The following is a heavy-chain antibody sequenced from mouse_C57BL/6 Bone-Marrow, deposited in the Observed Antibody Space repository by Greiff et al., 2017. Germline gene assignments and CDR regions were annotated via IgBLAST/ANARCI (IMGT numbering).Heavy chain of an antibody. J-gene: IGHJ3*01. D-gene: IGHD2-4*01. CDR1: GYTFTSYT. CDR3: ARSGVYDYDAWFAY. Sequence: QVQLQQSGADLVRPGASVKMSCKASGYTFTSYTMHWVKQRPGQGLEWIGYINPSSGYTKYKQKFKDKATLTADKSSITAYMQLSSLTSEDSAVYYCARSGVYDYDAWFAYWGQGTLVTVSA. V-gene: IGHV1-4*01. CDR2: INPSSGYT.